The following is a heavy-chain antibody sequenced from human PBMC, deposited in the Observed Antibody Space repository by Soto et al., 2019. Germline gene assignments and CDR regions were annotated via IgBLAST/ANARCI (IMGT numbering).Heavy chain of an antibody. CDR1: GYTFTSYH. CDR3: GRGKLGEPSTWDYYREV. V-gene: IGHV1-8*01. CDR2: MNPNSGNT. Sequence: APVKLSCKASGYTFTSYHINWVRQATGQGLEWMGWMNPNSGNTGYAQKFQCIVTMTRNTCRSAAYREMSSLRSEDTAVYYCGRGKLGEPSTWDYYREVWGKGTTVTVSS. J-gene: IGHJ6*03. D-gene: IGHD2-2*01.